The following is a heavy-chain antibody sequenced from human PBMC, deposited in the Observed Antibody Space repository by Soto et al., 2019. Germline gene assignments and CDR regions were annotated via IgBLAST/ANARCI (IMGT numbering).Heavy chain of an antibody. CDR1: GFSLSTSGVG. CDR3: AHTSYYYDSSGPNHFDY. D-gene: IGHD3-22*01. V-gene: IGHV2-5*02. Sequence: QITLKESGPTLVKPTQTLTLTCTFSGFSLSTSGVGVGWIRQPPGKALEWLALIYWDDDKRYSPSLKSWLTITKGTSKYQVVLTMTNMDPVDTATYYCAHTSYYYDSSGPNHFDYWGQGTLFTVSS. J-gene: IGHJ4*02. CDR2: IYWDDDK.